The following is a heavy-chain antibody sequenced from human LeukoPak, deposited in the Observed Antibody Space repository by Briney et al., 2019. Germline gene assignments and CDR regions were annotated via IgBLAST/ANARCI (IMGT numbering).Heavy chain of an antibody. J-gene: IGHJ4*02. CDR1: VYTFIQNY. Sequence: ASVTVSFTLSVYTFIQNYLHWVRQAPGQGLEGMGLIIPHTGAANYSHKFQGRVTMTRDTSIRTAYRHLTRLKFDDTAIYYCARGKSGYSPWGQRTPHTVSS. D-gene: IGHD3-3*01. CDR2: IIPHTGAA. CDR3: ARGKSGYSP. V-gene: IGHV1-2*02.